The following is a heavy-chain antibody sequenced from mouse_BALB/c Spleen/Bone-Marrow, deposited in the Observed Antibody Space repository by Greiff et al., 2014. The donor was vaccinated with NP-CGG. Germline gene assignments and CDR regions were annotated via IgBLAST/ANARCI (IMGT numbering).Heavy chain of an antibody. CDR2: INPDSSTI. Sequence: DVMLVESGGGLVQPGGSLKLSCAASGFDFSGYWMTWVRQAPGKGLEWIGEINPDSSTINYTPSLKDKFIISRDNAKNAPYLQMSKVRSEDTALYYCARPGYYGYQDVWGAGTTVTVSS. V-gene: IGHV4-1*02. CDR3: ARPGYYGYQDV. CDR1: GFDFSGYW. D-gene: IGHD1-2*01. J-gene: IGHJ1*01.